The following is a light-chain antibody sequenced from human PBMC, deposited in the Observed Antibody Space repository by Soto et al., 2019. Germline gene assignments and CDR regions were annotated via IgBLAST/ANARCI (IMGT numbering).Light chain of an antibody. Sequence: DIQMTQSPSSLSASVGDRVSITCRASQSISRFLDWYQQKPGKAPRLLIYDASRLQSGVPSRFSGSGSGTDFTLTISSLQPEDFATYYCQQYKSYSPAFGPGTKVEMK. V-gene: IGKV1-5*01. J-gene: IGKJ1*01. CDR3: QQYKSYSPA. CDR1: QSISRF. CDR2: DAS.